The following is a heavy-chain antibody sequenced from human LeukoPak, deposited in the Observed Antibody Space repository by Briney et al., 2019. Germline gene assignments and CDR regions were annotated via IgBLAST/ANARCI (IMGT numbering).Heavy chain of an antibody. D-gene: IGHD4-17*01. CDR2: IIPILGIA. J-gene: IGHJ3*02. Sequence: GASVKVSCKASGGTFSSYAISWVRQAPGQGLEWMGRIIPILGIANYAQKFQGRVTITADKSTSTAYMELSSLRSEDTAVYYCAREHGDLSDAFDIWGQGTMVTVSS. V-gene: IGHV1-69*04. CDR3: AREHGDLSDAFDI. CDR1: GGTFSSYA.